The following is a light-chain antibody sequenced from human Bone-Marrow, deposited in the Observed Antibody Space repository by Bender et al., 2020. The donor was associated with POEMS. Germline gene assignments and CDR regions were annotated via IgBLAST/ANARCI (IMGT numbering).Light chain of an antibody. CDR2: EGS. Sequence: SALTQPRSVSGSPGQSITISCTGTNSDVGTYNLVSWYQQYPGKAPKVMIYEGSKRPSGVSNRFSGSKSGNTASLTISGLQAEDEADYYCCSYAGSYVVFGGGTKLTVL. CDR1: NSDVGTYNL. CDR3: CSYAGSYVV. V-gene: IGLV2-23*01. J-gene: IGLJ2*01.